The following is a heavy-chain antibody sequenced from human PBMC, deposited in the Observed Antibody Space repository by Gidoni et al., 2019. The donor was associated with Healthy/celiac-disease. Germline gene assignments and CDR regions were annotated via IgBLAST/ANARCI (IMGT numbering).Heavy chain of an antibody. V-gene: IGHV3-33*01. CDR3: ARELFGDLPFDY. D-gene: IGHD4-17*01. Sequence: QVQLVESGGVVVQPGRSLRLPCAASGFTFSSYGMHWVRQAPGKGLEWVAVIWYDGSNKYYADSVKGRFTISRDNSKNTLYLQMNSLRAEDTAVYYCARELFGDLPFDYWGQGTLVTVSS. J-gene: IGHJ4*02. CDR1: GFTFSSYG. CDR2: IWYDGSNK.